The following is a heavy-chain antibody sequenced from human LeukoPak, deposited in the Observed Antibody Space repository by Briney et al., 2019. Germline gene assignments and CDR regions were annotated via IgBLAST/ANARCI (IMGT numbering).Heavy chain of an antibody. D-gene: IGHD3-22*01. J-gene: IGHJ5*02. CDR3: ARAQLYYYDSSGWFWFDP. Sequence: SETLSLTCTVSGGSISVYYWSWIRQPPGKGLEWIGYIYNSGSTNYNPSLKSRLTISVDTSKNQFSLKLSSVTAADTAVYYCARAQLYYYDSSGWFWFDPWGQGTLVTVSS. CDR2: IYNSGST. CDR1: GGSISVYY. V-gene: IGHV4-59*08.